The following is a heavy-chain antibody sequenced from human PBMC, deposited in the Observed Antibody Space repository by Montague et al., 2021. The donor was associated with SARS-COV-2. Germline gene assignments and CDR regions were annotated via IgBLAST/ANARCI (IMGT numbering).Heavy chain of an antibody. Sequence: SETLSLTCAVYGGSFSGSFWTWIRQHPGEGLEWLGEINHKGTTKYNPSVERRVLMSVDTSKNQFALRLTSVTVADTAVYYCAETGGFSEILADYDNPRDVSVRHREKDVQPARRAFDIWGQGQLVTVSS. D-gene: IGHD3-22*01. CDR1: GGSFSGSF. CDR3: AETGGFSEILADYDNPRDVSVRHREKDVQPARRAFDI. V-gene: IGHV4-34*01. J-gene: IGHJ3*02. CDR2: INHKGTT.